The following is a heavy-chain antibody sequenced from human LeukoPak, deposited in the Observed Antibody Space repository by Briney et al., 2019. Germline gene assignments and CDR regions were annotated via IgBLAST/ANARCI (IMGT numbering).Heavy chain of an antibody. CDR3: TRDGGYSSSWYYFDY. CDR1: GYTFTGYY. CDR2: ISAYNGNT. D-gene: IGHD6-13*01. J-gene: IGHJ4*02. V-gene: IGHV1-18*04. Sequence: ASVKVSCKASGYTFTGYYMHWVRQAPGQGLEWMGWISAYNGNTNYAQKLQGRVTMTRDMSTSTVYMELSSLRSEDTAVYYCTRDGGYSSSWYYFDYWGQGTLVTVSS.